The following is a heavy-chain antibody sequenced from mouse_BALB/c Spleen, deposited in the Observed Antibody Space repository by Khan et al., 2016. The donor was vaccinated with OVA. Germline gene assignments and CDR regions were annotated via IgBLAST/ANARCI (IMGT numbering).Heavy chain of an antibody. CDR1: GYTFINYW. V-gene: IGHV1-7*01. CDR3: ARRGLRWDFDY. CDR2: INPSTGYT. J-gene: IGHJ2*01. Sequence: VKLLESGAELAKPGASVKMSCKASGYTFINYWILWIKQRPGQGLEWIGYINPSTGYTEYNQNFKGKATLTADKSSSTAYMQLSSLTSEDSTVYYCARRGLRWDFDYWGQGTTLTVSS. D-gene: IGHD1-1*01.